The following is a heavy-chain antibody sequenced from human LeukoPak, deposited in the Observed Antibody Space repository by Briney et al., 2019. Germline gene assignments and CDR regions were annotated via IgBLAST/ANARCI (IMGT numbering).Heavy chain of an antibody. CDR3: ARRSTHLGNDALDI. V-gene: IGHV4-39*07. CDR1: GGSISSRSYY. CDR2: IYYTDST. J-gene: IGHJ3*02. Sequence: SETLSLTCTVSGGSISSRSYYWGWIRQPPGKGLEWIASIYYTDSTSYNPSLKSRVTISVDTSKNQFSLKLSSVTAADTAVYYCARRSTHLGNDALDIWGQGTMVTVSS. D-gene: IGHD1-1*01.